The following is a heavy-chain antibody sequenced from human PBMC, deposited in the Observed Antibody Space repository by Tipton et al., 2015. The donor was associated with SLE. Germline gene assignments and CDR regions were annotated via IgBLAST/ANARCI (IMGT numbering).Heavy chain of an antibody. CDR3: AKKRTYSNFRYYLDF. V-gene: IGHV3-23*01. J-gene: IGHJ4*01. Sequence: GSLRLSCAASGFTFSTYNMHWVHQSPGKRLDSVSGITGIGYATYYTDSVRGRFTISRDNSKNTLYLQMNSLRAEDTATYFCAKKRTYSNFRYYLDFWVHGSLVTVSS. CDR2: ITGIGYAT. CDR1: GFTFSTYN. D-gene: IGHD4-11*01.